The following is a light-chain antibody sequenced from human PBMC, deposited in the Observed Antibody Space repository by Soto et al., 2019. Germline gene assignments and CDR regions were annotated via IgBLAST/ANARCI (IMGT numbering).Light chain of an antibody. CDR3: QKYNSAPPT. CDR1: QGINNF. Sequence: DIQLTQSPSSLSASVGDRVTITCRASQGINNFVAWYQQMPGRVPKLLIYGATTLQSGVPSRFSGSGSGTHFTLFISILQPEDVGTFYCQKYNSAPPTFGHGTRVEIK. J-gene: IGKJ1*01. V-gene: IGKV1-27*01. CDR2: GAT.